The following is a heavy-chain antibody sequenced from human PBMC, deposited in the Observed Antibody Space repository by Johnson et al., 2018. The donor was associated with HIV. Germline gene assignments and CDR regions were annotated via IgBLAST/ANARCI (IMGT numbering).Heavy chain of an antibody. Sequence: QVQLVESGGGVVQPGGSLRLSCAASGFTFSSYGMHWVRQAPGKGLEWVAFIRYDGSNKYYADSVKGRLTISRDNSKNTLYLQMNSLRAEDTAVYYCAKDPYSGSPIDIWGQGTMVTVSS. CDR3: AKDPYSGSPIDI. V-gene: IGHV3-30*02. CDR2: IRYDGSNK. CDR1: GFTFSSYG. D-gene: IGHD1-26*01. J-gene: IGHJ3*02.